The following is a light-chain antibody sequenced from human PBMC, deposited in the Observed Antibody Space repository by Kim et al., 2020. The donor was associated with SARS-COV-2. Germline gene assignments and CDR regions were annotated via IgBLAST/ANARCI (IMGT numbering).Light chain of an antibody. V-gene: IGLV3-21*04. Sequence: SYELTKPPSVSVAPGETTRMTCGGNNIETKSVHWYQQKPGQAPILVIYFDSDRPSGIPERFSGSNSGNTATLTISRVEAADEADYYCQVWDGSSDHVVFGGGTQLTVL. CDR2: FDS. J-gene: IGLJ2*01. CDR3: QVWDGSSDHVV. CDR1: NIETKS.